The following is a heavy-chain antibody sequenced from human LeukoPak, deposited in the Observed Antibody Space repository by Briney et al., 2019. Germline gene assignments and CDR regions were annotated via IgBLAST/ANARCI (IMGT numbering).Heavy chain of an antibody. CDR3: ARGSVWFGELYYYYYGMDV. CDR2: IIPIFGTA. Sequence: ASVKVSCKASGGTFSSYAISWVRQAPGQGLKWMGGIIPIFGTANYAQKFQGRVTITADESTSTAYMELSSLRSEDTAVYYCARGSVWFGELYYYYYGMDVWGKGTTVTVSS. CDR1: GGTFSSYA. D-gene: IGHD3-10*01. J-gene: IGHJ6*04. V-gene: IGHV1-69*13.